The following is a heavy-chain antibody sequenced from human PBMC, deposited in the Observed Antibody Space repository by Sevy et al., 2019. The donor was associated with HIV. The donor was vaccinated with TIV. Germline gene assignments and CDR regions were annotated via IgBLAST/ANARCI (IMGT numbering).Heavy chain of an antibody. CDR1: GFTFSDYY. CDR2: ISGLSNYI. V-gene: IGHV3-11*06. CDR3: ARRAVNWDYFEY. D-gene: IGHD3-16*01. J-gene: IGHJ4*02. Sequence: GGSLRLSCAASGFTFSDYYMSWIRQAPGKGPEWVSYISGLSNYINYADSVKGRFSISRDNVKDSLYLQMNSLRADDTAVYFCARRAVNWDYFEYWGQGTLVTVSS.